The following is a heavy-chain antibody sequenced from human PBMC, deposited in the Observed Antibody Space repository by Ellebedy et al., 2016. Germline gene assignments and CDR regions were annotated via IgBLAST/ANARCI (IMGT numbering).Heavy chain of an antibody. V-gene: IGHV3-21*04. J-gene: IGHJ4*02. CDR1: GFTFSIYS. CDR3: AKVASIIAVAGTFDY. D-gene: IGHD6-19*01. CDR2: ISSSSSYI. Sequence: GESLKISXAASGFTFSIYSMNWVRQAPGKGLEWVSSISSSSSYIYYADSVKGRFTISRDNSKNTLYLQMNSLRAEDTAVYYCAKVASIIAVAGTFDYWGQGTLVTVSS.